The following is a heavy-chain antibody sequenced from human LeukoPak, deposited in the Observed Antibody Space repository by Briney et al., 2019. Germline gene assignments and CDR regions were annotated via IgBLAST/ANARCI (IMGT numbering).Heavy chain of an antibody. Sequence: GGSLRLSCAASGFTFSSYGMHWVRQAPGKGLEWVAVIWYDGNKKYDADSVKGRFTISRDNSKSMLYLQMNSLRAEDTAVYYCARDMGFGDYGLDYWGQGTLVTVSS. V-gene: IGHV3-33*08. CDR2: IWYDGNKK. D-gene: IGHD4-17*01. J-gene: IGHJ4*02. CDR1: GFTFSSYG. CDR3: ARDMGFGDYGLDY.